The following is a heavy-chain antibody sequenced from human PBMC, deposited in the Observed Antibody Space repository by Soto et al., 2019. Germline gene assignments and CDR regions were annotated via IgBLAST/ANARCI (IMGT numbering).Heavy chain of an antibody. J-gene: IGHJ3*02. CDR3: AFAGSGSYSNVPDAFDI. CDR1: GLPFSSYS. CDR2: ISSSSSYI. D-gene: IGHD3-10*01. V-gene: IGHV3-21*01. Sequence: PGGSMRLSCASSGLPFSSYSMNWVRKAPGKGLEWVSSISSSSSYIYYADSVKGRFTISRDNAKNSLYLQMNSLRAEDTAVYYCAFAGSGSYSNVPDAFDIWVKGTMVTVSS.